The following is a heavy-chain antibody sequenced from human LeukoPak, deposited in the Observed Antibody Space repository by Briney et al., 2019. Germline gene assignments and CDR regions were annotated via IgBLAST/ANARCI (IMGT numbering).Heavy chain of an antibody. CDR2: ISGSGGST. CDR1: GFTFSSYA. V-gene: IGHV3-23*01. Sequence: PGGSLRLSCAASGFTFSSYAMSWVRQAPGKGLEWVSAISGSGGSTYYADSVKGRFTISRDNSKNTLYLRMNSLRAEDTAVYYCANQWELEYFQHWGQGTLVTVSS. CDR3: ANQWELEYFQH. D-gene: IGHD1-26*01. J-gene: IGHJ1*01.